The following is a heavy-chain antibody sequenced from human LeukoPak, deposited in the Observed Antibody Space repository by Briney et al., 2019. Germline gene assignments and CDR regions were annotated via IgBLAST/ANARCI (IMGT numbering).Heavy chain of an antibody. D-gene: IGHD1-26*01. J-gene: IGHJ4*02. Sequence: GGSLRLSCAASGFTFSSYGMHWVRQAPGKGLEWISGIGANGVDTFYADSAKGRFTISRDNSKNTVYLQMNSLRAEDTALYYCVKAYTTSGTYLEPWGQGTLVTVSS. CDR1: GFTFSSYG. CDR2: IGANGVDT. CDR3: VKAYTTSGTYLEP. V-gene: IGHV3-23*01.